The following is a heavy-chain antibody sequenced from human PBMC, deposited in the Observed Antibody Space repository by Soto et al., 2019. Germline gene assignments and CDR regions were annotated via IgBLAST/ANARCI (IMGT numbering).Heavy chain of an antibody. CDR1: GHTFTIYG. CDR3: ATQYYDSSGYYFDY. CDR2: VSAYNGDT. V-gene: IGHV1-18*01. J-gene: IGHJ4*02. Sequence: QVQLVQSGPEVKKPGASVKVSCKTSGHTFTIYGFNWVRQAPGQGLEWMGWVSAYNGDTNFAQKVQGRVTMTTDTSTSTTYTELRSLRSDDTAVDYCATQYYDSSGYYFDYWGQGNLVTVSS. D-gene: IGHD3-22*01.